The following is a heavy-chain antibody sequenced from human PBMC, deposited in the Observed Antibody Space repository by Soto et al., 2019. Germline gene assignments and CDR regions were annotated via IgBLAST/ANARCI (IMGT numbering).Heavy chain of an antibody. D-gene: IGHD3-9*01. Sequence: QITLRESGPSLVKPTQTLTLTCTFSGFSLTSSGVGVGWVRQPPGKALEGLAIVYWDDDKRYRPSLRSRLSLRKDAPKSQVGLTLTNTDPVDTSTYYCVHRGPVYETGMGFGVWGQGYLVTVSS. CDR2: VYWDDDK. CDR1: GFSLTSSGVG. J-gene: IGHJ4*02. V-gene: IGHV2-5*02. CDR3: VHRGPVYETGMGFGV.